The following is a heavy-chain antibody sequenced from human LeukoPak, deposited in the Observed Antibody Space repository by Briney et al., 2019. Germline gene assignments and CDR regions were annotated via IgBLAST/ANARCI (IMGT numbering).Heavy chain of an antibody. CDR3: ARGGALTSFDS. Sequence: DSVKVSCKASGFTFSSYGISWVRQAPGQGLEWMGWISAYNGKTNYAQKFQGRVTMTTDTSTSTAYMDLRSLRSDDTAVYYCARGGALTSFDSWGQGTLITVSS. D-gene: IGHD1-26*01. CDR1: GFTFSSYG. CDR2: ISAYNGKT. J-gene: IGHJ4*02. V-gene: IGHV1-18*01.